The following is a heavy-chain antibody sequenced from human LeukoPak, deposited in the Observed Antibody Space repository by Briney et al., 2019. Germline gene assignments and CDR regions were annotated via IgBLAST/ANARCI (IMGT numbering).Heavy chain of an antibody. CDR3: ARHVVSGSTFDY. J-gene: IGHJ4*02. Sequence: PGGSLRLSCAASGFTFSSYSMNWVRQPPGKGLEWIGSIYYSGSAYYNPSLKSRVTISVDTSKNQFSLKLSSVTAADTAVYYCARHVVSGSTFDYWGQGTLVTVSS. CDR1: GFTFSSYSMN. CDR2: IYYSGSA. D-gene: IGHD1-26*01. V-gene: IGHV4-39*01.